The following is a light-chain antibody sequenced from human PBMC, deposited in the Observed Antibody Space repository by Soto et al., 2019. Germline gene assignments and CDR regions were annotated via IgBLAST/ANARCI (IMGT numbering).Light chain of an antibody. CDR1: QSINSN. J-gene: IGKJ1*01. CDR3: HLHASSPPT. CDR2: GAS. Sequence: YTSILAVSPEKRATLSCTASQSINSNLAWYQQRPGQAPRLLIYGASTRATGIPARFSGSGSVTEFTITNSSLLSEDVVAYYCHLHASSPPTFGQGTKVDI. V-gene: IGKV3-15*01.